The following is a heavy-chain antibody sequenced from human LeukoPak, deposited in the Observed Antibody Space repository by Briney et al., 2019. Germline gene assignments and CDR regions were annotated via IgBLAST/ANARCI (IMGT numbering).Heavy chain of an antibody. CDR2: ISGSDGST. Sequence: GGSLRLSCAASGFTFSDYAMSWVRQAPGKGLEWVSAISGSDGSTSYADSVTGRFTIFRVNSKNTLYLQMNSLRAEDTAVYYCARTRITMIVGLASRFDYWGQGTLVTVSS. CDR1: GFTFSDYA. J-gene: IGHJ4*02. D-gene: IGHD3-22*01. CDR3: ARTRITMIVGLASRFDY. V-gene: IGHV3-23*01.